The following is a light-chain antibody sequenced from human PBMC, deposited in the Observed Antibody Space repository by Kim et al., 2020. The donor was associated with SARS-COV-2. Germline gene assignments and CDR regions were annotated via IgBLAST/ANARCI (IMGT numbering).Light chain of an antibody. Sequence: ASVGDRVTIDCRASQSISKWLARYQQKPGKAPNLLIYKTSNLESGVPSTFSGSGSGTEFTLTISSLQPDDFATYYCQQYDTYPWTFGQGTKVDIK. V-gene: IGKV1-5*03. CDR3: QQYDTYPWT. CDR2: KTS. CDR1: QSISKW. J-gene: IGKJ1*01.